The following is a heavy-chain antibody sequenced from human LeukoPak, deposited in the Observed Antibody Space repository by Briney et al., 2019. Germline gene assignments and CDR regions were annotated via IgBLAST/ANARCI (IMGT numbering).Heavy chain of an antibody. V-gene: IGHV4-59*02. Sequence: PSETLSLTCTVSGGSVSSYYWSWIRRPPGRGLEWIAYLSHSGSSDSNPSLASRVTTLVDTSKSQFSLKLTPVTAADTAVYYCARARYANAWYAFDIWGHGTMVTVSS. J-gene: IGHJ3*02. CDR2: LSHSGSS. CDR3: ARARYANAWYAFDI. D-gene: IGHD2-2*01. CDR1: GGSVSSYY.